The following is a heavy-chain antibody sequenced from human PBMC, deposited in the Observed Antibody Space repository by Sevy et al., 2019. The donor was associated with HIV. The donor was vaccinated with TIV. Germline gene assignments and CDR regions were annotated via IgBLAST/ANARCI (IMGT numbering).Heavy chain of an antibody. Sequence: SETLSLTCTVSAGSISPYYWSWIRQSPGKGLEWIGYIYYSGSTNYNPSLKSRVTISLDTSKNQFSLKLTSVTAADTAVFYCARGNLYFRHIDVWGRGTLVTVSS. J-gene: IGHJ2*01. D-gene: IGHD3-16*01. V-gene: IGHV4-59*01. CDR3: ARGNLYFRHIDV. CDR2: IYYSGST. CDR1: AGSISPYY.